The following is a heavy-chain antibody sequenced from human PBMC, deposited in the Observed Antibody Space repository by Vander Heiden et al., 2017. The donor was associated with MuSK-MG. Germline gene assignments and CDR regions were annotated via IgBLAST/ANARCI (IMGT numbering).Heavy chain of an antibody. CDR1: GFTFSSYG. Sequence: QVQLVESGGGVVQPGRSLRLSCAASGFTFSSYGMHWVRQAPSKGLEWVAVISYDGSNKYYADSVKGRFSISRDNSKNTLYLQMNSLRAEDTAVYYCAKTYYYGSSVQGEGAYFDYWVQGTLVAVSS. J-gene: IGHJ4*02. V-gene: IGHV3-30*18. CDR2: ISYDGSNK. D-gene: IGHD3-22*01. CDR3: AKTYYYGSSVQGEGAYFDY.